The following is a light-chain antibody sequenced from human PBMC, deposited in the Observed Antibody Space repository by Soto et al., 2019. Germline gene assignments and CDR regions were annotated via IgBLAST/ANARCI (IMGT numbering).Light chain of an antibody. V-gene: IGKV3-15*01. CDR2: GAS. J-gene: IGKJ1*01. CDR3: QQYNNWPRT. Sequence: EIEMTQSPATLSVSPGERATLSCRASQSVSSNLAWYQQKPGQAPRLLIYGASTRATGIPARFSGSGSGTEFTLTISSLQSEDFAVYYCQQYNNWPRTSGQGTKV. CDR1: QSVSSN.